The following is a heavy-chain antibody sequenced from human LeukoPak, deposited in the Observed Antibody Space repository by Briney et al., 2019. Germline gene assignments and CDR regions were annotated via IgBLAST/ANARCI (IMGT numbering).Heavy chain of an antibody. V-gene: IGHV4-59*02. Sequence: SETLSLTCTVSGGSVTDDYWSWIRQSPGKGLEWIGYIYYTGTSYNPSLKSRLTISADTSKNQFSLKLISVTAADTAVYYCASRKLGNDYWGQGTLVTVSS. J-gene: IGHJ4*02. CDR3: ASRKLGNDY. CDR2: IYYTGT. D-gene: IGHD7-27*01. CDR1: GGSVTDDY.